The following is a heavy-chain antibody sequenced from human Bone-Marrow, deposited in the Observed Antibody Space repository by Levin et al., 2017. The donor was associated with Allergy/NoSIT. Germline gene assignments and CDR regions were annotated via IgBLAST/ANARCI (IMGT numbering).Heavy chain of an antibody. Sequence: PGGSLRLSCAASGFTFSNYGLHWARQAPGKGLEWVAVISYDGGKQYYADSVKDRFTISSDNSNNTVYLQMSSLKTEDTAVYYCAKGIMATTPGVYYFYFYGMDVWGQGTTVTVTS. CDR3: AKGIMATTPGVYYFYFYGMDV. CDR1: GFTFSNYG. CDR2: ISYDGGKQ. D-gene: IGHD1-26*01. V-gene: IGHV3-30*18. J-gene: IGHJ6*02.